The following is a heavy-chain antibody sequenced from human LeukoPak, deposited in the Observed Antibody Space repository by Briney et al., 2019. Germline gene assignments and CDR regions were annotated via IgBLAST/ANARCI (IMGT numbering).Heavy chain of an antibody. CDR2: IYNTGSA. CDR1: GFTISSNY. J-gene: IGHJ6*02. Sequence: GGSLRLSCAASGFTISSNYMNWVRQAPGEGLEWVSVIYNTGSAYYADSVRGRFNISRDNSKKTMFLQMSSLRVEDAAVYYCASSGTASRGAMDVWGQGTTVTVS. V-gene: IGHV3-66*01. CDR3: ASSGTASRGAMDV. D-gene: IGHD1-1*01.